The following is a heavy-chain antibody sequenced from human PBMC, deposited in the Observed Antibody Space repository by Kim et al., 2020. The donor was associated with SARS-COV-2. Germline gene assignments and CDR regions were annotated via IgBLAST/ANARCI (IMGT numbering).Heavy chain of an antibody. CDR1: GFTFSSYA. V-gene: IGHV3-30-3*01. J-gene: IGHJ6*02. Sequence: GGSLRLSCAASGFTFSSYAMHWVRQAPGKGLEWVAVISYDGSNKYYADSVKGRFTISRDNSKNTLYLQMNSLRAEDTAVYYCARDLFGRHCSGGSCYDYYYYYGMDVWGQGTTVTVSS. D-gene: IGHD2-15*01. CDR2: ISYDGSNK. CDR3: ARDLFGRHCSGGSCYDYYYYYGMDV.